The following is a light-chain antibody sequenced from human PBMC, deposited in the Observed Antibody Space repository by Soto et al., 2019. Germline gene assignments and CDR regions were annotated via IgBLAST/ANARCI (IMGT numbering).Light chain of an antibody. CDR2: KAS. CDR3: QQYNIYWT. J-gene: IGKJ1*01. Sequence: DIQMTQSPSTLSASVGDRVTITCRASQSCGTSLAWYQQRPGKAPNLLIYKASNLESGVPLRFSSSGAVSKFTRPIRSVLPDDFATYCRQQYNIYWTFGQGTKVEIK. V-gene: IGKV1-5*03. CDR1: QSCGTS.